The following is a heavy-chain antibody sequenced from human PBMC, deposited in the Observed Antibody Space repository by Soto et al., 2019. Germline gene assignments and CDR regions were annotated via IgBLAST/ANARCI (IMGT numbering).Heavy chain of an antibody. CDR1: GGSISDGAYY. CDR3: ASGLSGDKVDQ. V-gene: IGHV4-30-4*01. J-gene: IGHJ4*02. CDR2: IYDSGNT. D-gene: IGHD2-21*01. Sequence: PSETLSLTCTVSGGSISDGAYYWSWIRQPPGKGLEWIGHIYDSGNTYNNPSLKSRLTISVDTSKNHFSLNLNSVTAADTVVYYCASGLSGDKVDQWGQGTLVTVSS.